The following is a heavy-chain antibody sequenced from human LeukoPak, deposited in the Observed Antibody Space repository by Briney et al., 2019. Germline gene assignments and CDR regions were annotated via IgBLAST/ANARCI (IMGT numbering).Heavy chain of an antibody. V-gene: IGHV4-39*01. D-gene: IGHD2-2*01. J-gene: IGHJ6*02. CDR3: ASRADCSSTSCPYYYYYYGMDV. CDR2: IYYSGST. Sequence: PSETPSLTCTVPGGSISSSSYYWGWIRQPPGKGLEWIGSIYYSGSTYYNPSLKSRVTISVDTSKNQFSLKLSSVTAADTAVYYCASRADCSSTSCPYYYYYYGMDVWGQGTTVTVSS. CDR1: GGSISSSSYY.